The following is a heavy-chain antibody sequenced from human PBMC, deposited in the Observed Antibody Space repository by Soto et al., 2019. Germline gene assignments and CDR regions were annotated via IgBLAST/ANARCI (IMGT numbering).Heavy chain of an antibody. J-gene: IGHJ4*02. V-gene: IGHV3-30*18. CDR1: GFTFSSYG. D-gene: IGHD6-13*01. CDR2: ISYDGSNK. CDR3: AKPGGGSSSWYHFDY. Sequence: QVQLVESEGGVVQPGRSLRLSCAASGFTFSSYGMHWVRQAPGKGLEWVAVISYDGSNKYYTDSVKGRFTISRDNSKNTLYLQMNSLRAEVTAVYYCAKPGGGSSSWYHFDYWGQGTLVTVSS.